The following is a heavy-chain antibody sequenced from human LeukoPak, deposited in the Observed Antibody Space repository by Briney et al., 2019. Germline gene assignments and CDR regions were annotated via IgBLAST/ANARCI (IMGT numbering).Heavy chain of an antibody. D-gene: IGHD3-9*01. V-gene: IGHV7-4-1*02. Sequence: ASVKVSCKASGYTFTSYAMNWVRQAPGQGLEWMGWINTNTGNPTYAQGFTGRFVFSLDTSVSTAYLQISSLKAEDTAVYYCASPYYDILTGYSPFDYWGQGTLVTVSS. CDR2: INTNTGNP. CDR1: GYTFTSYA. J-gene: IGHJ4*02. CDR3: ASPYYDILTGYSPFDY.